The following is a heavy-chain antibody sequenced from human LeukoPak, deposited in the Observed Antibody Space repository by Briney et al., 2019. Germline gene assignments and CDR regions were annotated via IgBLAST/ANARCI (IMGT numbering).Heavy chain of an antibody. D-gene: IGHD6-13*01. V-gene: IGHV4-39*07. CDR1: GGSISSSSYF. Sequence: PSETLSLTCTVSGGSISSSSYFWGWIRQPPGKGLEWIGSIYYSGSTYYNPSLKSRVTISVDTSKNQFSLKLSSVTAADTAVYYCARGDGIAAADPFDYWGQGTLVTVSS. CDR3: ARGDGIAAADPFDY. CDR2: IYYSGST. J-gene: IGHJ4*02.